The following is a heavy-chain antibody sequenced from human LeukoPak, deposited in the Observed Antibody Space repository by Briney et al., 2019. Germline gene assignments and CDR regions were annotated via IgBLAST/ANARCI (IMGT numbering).Heavy chain of an antibody. Sequence: ASVKVSCKASGGTFSSYAISWVRQAPGQGLEWMGIINPSGGSTSYAQKFQGRVTMTRDTSTSTVYMELSSLRSEDTAVYYCARKADGYNPRYYFDYWGQGTLVTVSS. CDR3: ARKADGYNPRYYFDY. CDR2: INPSGGST. V-gene: IGHV1-46*01. J-gene: IGHJ4*02. CDR1: GGTFSSYA. D-gene: IGHD5-24*01.